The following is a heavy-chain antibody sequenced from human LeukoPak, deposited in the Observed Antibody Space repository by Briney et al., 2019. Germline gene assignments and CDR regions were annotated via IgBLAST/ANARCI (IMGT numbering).Heavy chain of an antibody. CDR3: ARLKIDSSGWYESYYFDY. J-gene: IGHJ4*02. V-gene: IGHV1-18*01. CDR1: GYTFTSYG. Sequence: ASVKVSCKASGYTFTSYGISWVRHAPGQGLEWMGWISAYNGNTNYAQKLQGRVTMTTDTSTSTAYMELRSLRSDDTAVYYCARLKIDSSGWYESYYFDYWGQGTLVTVSS. CDR2: ISAYNGNT. D-gene: IGHD6-19*01.